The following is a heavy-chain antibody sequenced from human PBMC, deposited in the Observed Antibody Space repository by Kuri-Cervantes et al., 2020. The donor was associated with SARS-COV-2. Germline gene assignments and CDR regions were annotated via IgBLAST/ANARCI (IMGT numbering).Heavy chain of an antibody. V-gene: IGHV1-46*01. CDR1: GYTFTSYY. Sequence: ASVKVSCKASGYTFTSYYMHWVRQAPGQGPEWMGIINPSGGSTNYAQKFQGRVTMTRDTSTSTVYMELSSLRSEDTAVYYCARADIVVVLAAGGAFDIWGQGAMVTVSS. CDR2: INPSGGST. J-gene: IGHJ3*02. CDR3: ARADIVVVLAAGGAFDI. D-gene: IGHD2-15*01.